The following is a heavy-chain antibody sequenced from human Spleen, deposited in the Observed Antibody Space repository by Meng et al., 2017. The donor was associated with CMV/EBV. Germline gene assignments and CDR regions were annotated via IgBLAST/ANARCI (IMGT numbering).Heavy chain of an antibody. CDR2: ISSSSSTI. Sequence: GESLKISCAASGFTFSSYSMNWVRQAPGKGLEWVSYISSSSSTIYYADSVRGRFTISRDNAKNSLYLQMNSLRAEDTAVYYCARTSYGMDVWGQGTTVTVSS. J-gene: IGHJ6*02. V-gene: IGHV3-48*04. CDR3: ARTSYGMDV. CDR1: GFTFSSYS.